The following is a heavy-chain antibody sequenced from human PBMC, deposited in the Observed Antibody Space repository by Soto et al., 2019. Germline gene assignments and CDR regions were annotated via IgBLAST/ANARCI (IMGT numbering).Heavy chain of an antibody. D-gene: IGHD2-8*01. V-gene: IGHV3-23*01. CDR1: GFTFSSYA. CDR3: AKVYCTNGVCYEYYFYY. J-gene: IGHJ4*02. CDR2: ISGSGGST. Sequence: GGSLRLSCAASGFTFSSYAMSWVRQAPGKGLEWVSAISGSGGSTYYADSVKGRFTISRDNSKNTLYLQRNSLRAEDAAVYYCAKVYCTNGVCYEYYFYYWGQGTLVTVSS.